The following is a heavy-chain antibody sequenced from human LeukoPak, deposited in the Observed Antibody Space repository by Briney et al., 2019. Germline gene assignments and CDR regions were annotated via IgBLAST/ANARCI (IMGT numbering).Heavy chain of an antibody. Sequence: GGSLRLSCAASGFTFSNYGMHWVRQAPGKGLEWVALIWYDGSNKYYADSVKGRFTISRDNSKNTLYLQMSSLSAEDTAVYYCARTTTPHYYGSGSYALGYWGQGTLVTVPS. CDR3: ARTTTPHYYGSGSYALGY. CDR1: GFTFSNYG. D-gene: IGHD3-10*01. J-gene: IGHJ4*02. CDR2: IWYDGSNK. V-gene: IGHV3-30*02.